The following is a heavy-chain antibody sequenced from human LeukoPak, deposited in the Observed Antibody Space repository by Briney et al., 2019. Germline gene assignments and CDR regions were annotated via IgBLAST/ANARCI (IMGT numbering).Heavy chain of an antibody. CDR1: GFTFSSYG. CDR3: AKGYYYDSSGYYPADY. J-gene: IGHJ4*02. D-gene: IGHD3-22*01. CDR2: ISYDGSNK. V-gene: IGHV3-30*18. Sequence: GGSLRLSCAASGFTFSSYGMHWVRRAPGKGLEWVAVISYDGSNKYYADSVKGRFTISRDNSKNTLYLQMNSLRAEDTAVYYCAKGYYYDSSGYYPADYWGQGTLVTVSS.